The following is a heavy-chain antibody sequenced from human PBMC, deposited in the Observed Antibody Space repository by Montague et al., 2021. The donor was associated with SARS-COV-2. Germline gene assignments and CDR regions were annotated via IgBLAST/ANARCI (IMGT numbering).Heavy chain of an antibody. Sequence: PALVKPTQTLTLTCTFSGFSLSTSGVGVGWIRQPPGKALEWLALIYWDDDKRYSSSLKSRLTITKDTSKNQVVLTMTNMDPVDTATYYCARIRVVIGSDWFDPWGQGTLVTVSS. CDR1: GFSLSTSGVG. CDR2: IYWDDDK. D-gene: IGHD3-3*01. V-gene: IGHV2-5*02. J-gene: IGHJ5*02. CDR3: ARIRVVIGSDWFDP.